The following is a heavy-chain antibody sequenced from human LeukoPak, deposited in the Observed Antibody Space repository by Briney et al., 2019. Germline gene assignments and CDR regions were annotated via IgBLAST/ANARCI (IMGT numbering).Heavy chain of an antibody. CDR3: ARVRYFDWLGPFDY. V-gene: IGHV3-48*03. CDR2: ISDSGTTI. Sequence: PGGSLRLSCAASGFTFSNYEMSWVRQAPGKGREWVSYISDSGTTIYYGDSVKGRFTISRDNAKKSLYLQMNSLRAEDTAVYYCARVRYFDWLGPFDYWGQGTLVTVSS. CDR1: GFTFSNYE. J-gene: IGHJ4*02. D-gene: IGHD3-9*01.